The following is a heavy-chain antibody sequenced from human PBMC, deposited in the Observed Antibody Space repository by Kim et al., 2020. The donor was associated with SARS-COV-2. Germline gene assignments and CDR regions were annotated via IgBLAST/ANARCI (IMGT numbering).Heavy chain of an antibody. D-gene: IGHD2-15*01. Sequence: SETLSLTCAVYGGSFSGYYWSWIRQPPGKGLEWIGEINHSGSTNYNPSLKSRVTISVDTSKNQFSLKLSSVTAADTAVYYCARGRHHCSGGSCYSGRRYYYYGMDVWGQGTTVTVSS. V-gene: IGHV4-34*01. CDR3: ARGRHHCSGGSCYSGRRYYYYGMDV. CDR1: GGSFSGYY. CDR2: INHSGST. J-gene: IGHJ6*02.